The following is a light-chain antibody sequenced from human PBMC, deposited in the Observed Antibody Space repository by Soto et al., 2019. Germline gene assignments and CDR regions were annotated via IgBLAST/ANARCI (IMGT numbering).Light chain of an antibody. Sequence: QSALTQPPSASGSPGQSVAISCTGTSSDVGGYNYVSWYQQHPGKAPKLMIYEVNKRPSGVPDRFSGSKSGTSASLAISGLRSEDEADYYCAAWDGSLSGRVFGGGTQLTVL. CDR1: SSDVGGYNY. V-gene: IGLV2-8*01. CDR3: AAWDGSLSGRV. CDR2: EVN. J-gene: IGLJ2*01.